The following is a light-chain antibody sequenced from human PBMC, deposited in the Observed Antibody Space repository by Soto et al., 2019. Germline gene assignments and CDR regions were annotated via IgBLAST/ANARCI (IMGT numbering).Light chain of an antibody. V-gene: IGKV3-15*01. J-gene: IGKJ1*01. CDR1: QSVSSSY. CDR2: GAS. Sequence: ESVLTHSPGTLSLSPWERSTIXXRASQSVSSSYLAWYQQKPGQAPRXXILGASSRATGIPARFSGSWSGTEFTLTISSLQSEDFAVYYCHQYNNWRRTFGHGTKVDI. CDR3: HQYNNWRRT.